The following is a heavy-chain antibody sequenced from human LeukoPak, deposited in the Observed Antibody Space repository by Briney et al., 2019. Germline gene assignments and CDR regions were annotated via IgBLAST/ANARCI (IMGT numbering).Heavy chain of an antibody. Sequence: PGGSLRLSCAAFGFTFSDYYMSWIRQAPGKGLEWVSYISKSGSDTNFADSVKGRFTISRDNAKNSLYLQMNSLRAEDTAVYYCARAGFYGDYTDYWGQGTLVTVSS. D-gene: IGHD4-17*01. CDR3: ARAGFYGDYTDY. CDR2: ISKSGSDT. J-gene: IGHJ4*02. CDR1: GFTFSDYY. V-gene: IGHV3-11*06.